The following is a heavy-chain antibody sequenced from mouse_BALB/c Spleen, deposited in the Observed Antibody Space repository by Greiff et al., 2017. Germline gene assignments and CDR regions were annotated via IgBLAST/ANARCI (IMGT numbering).Heavy chain of an antibody. V-gene: IGHV1-7*01. CDR2: INPSTGYT. Sequence: QVQLQQSGAELAKPGASVKMSCKASGYTFTSYWMHWVQQRPGQGLEWIGYINPSTGYTEYNQKFKDKATLTADKSSSTAYMQLSSLTSEDSAVYYCARENYGYAMDYWGQGTSVTVSS. CDR1: GYTFTSYW. D-gene: IGHD2-4*01. J-gene: IGHJ4*01. CDR3: ARENYGYAMDY.